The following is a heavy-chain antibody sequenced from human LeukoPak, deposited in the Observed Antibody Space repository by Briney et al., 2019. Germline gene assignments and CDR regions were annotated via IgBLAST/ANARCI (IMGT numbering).Heavy chain of an antibody. V-gene: IGHV1-2*02. CDR3: ARDAFYDRSGQFDS. D-gene: IGHD3-22*01. CDR1: GYTFTGYY. J-gene: IGHJ4*01. Sequence: ASVKVSCKASGYTFTGYYMHWVRQAPGQGLEWMGWINPNSGGTNYAQKFQGRVTMTRDTSISTAYMELSRLGSDDTAVDYFARDAFYDRSGQFDSWGPGKPVTASS. CDR2: INPNSGGT.